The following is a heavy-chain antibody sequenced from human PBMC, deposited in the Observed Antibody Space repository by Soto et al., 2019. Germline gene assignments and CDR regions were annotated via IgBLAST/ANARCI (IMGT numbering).Heavy chain of an antibody. Sequence: EVQLLESGGGLLQPGGSLRLSCAASGFTFSSYAMSLVRQAPGKALAWVSAISGSGGSTYYADSVKGRFTTSRDNSKNPLYLQMNRLRGEDTAVYYCAKEPSCYFSLDDAFDIWGQGTIVTVSS. J-gene: IGHJ3*02. D-gene: IGHD3-3*01. CDR3: AKEPSCYFSLDDAFDI. V-gene: IGHV3-23*01. CDR2: ISGSGGST. CDR1: GFTFSSYA.